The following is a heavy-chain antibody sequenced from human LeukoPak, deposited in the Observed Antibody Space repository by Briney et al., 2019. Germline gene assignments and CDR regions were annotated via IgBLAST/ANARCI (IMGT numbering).Heavy chain of an antibody. CDR3: ARWYYYDSSAQMGFDY. CDR2: IYYSGST. J-gene: IGHJ4*02. V-gene: IGHV4-59*01. CDR1: GGSISSYY. Sequence: SETLSLTCTVSGGSISSYYWSWIRQPPGKGLEWIGYIYYSGSTNYNPSLKSRVTISVDTSKNQFSLKLSSVTAADTAVYYCARWYYYDSSAQMGFDYWGQGTLVTVSS. D-gene: IGHD3-22*01.